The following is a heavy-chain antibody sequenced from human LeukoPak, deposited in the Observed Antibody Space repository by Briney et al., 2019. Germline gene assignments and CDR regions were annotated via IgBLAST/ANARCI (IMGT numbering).Heavy chain of an antibody. CDR2: FDPEDGAT. J-gene: IGHJ4*02. D-gene: IGHD5-12*01. V-gene: IGHV1-24*01. Sequence: ASVTVSFKVSGYTLTELSMHWVRQAPGKGLEWMGGFDPEDGATIYAQKFQGRVTMTEDTSTDTAYMELSSLRSEDTAVYYCATVVLYSGYYFDYWGQGTLVTVSS. CDR3: ATVVLYSGYYFDY. CDR1: GYTLTELS.